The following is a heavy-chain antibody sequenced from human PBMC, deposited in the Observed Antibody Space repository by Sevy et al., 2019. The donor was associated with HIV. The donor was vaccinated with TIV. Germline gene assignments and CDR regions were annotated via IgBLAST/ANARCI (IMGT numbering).Heavy chain of an antibody. V-gene: IGHV7-4-1*02. CDR1: GYTFTSYA. J-gene: IGHJ6*02. CDR3: AAGGKTYNWNYGDYYYGMDV. Sequence: ASVKVSCKASGYTFTSYAMNWVRQAPGQGLEWMGWINTNTGNPTYAQGFTGRFVFSLDTSVSTAYLQISSLKAEDTAVYYCAAGGKTYNWNYGDYYYGMDVWGQGTTVTVSS. CDR2: INTNTGNP. D-gene: IGHD1-7*01.